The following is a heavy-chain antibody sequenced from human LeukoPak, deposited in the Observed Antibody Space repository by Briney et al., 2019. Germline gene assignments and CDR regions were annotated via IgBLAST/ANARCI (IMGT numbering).Heavy chain of an antibody. Sequence: SETLSLTCTVSGGSISSYYWSWIRQPPGKGLEWIGYIYNSGSTNYNPSLKSRVTISVDTSKNQFSLKLSSVTAADTAVYYCARGLGIAVAGTDYWGQGTLVTVSS. D-gene: IGHD6-19*01. J-gene: IGHJ4*02. CDR2: IYNSGST. V-gene: IGHV4-59*01. CDR1: GGSISSYY. CDR3: ARGLGIAVAGTDY.